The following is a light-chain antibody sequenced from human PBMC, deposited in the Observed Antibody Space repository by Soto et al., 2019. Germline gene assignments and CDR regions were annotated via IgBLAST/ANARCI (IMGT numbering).Light chain of an antibody. Sequence: DIHMASSRWPRYAPVRNKLPITRRASQSISSWLAWYQQKPGKAPKLLIYDASSLESGVPSRFSGSGSGTEFTLTISSLQPDDFATYYCQQYNSYWKFGQGTKVDIK. CDR1: QSISSW. CDR2: DAS. J-gene: IGKJ1*01. V-gene: IGKV1-5*01. CDR3: QQYNSYWK.